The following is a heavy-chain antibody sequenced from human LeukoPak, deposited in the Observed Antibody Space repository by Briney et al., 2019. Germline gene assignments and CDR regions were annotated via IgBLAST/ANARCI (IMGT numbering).Heavy chain of an antibody. CDR1: GYTLTELS. CDR3: AREGRPKTAAGLYYYYGMDV. V-gene: IGHV1-24*01. D-gene: IGHD6-13*01. CDR2: FDREDGET. Sequence: ASVKVSCKVSGYTLTELSMHWVRQAPGKGLEWMGVFDREDGETIYAQKFQGRVTMTEDISTDTAYMELSTLRSEDTAVYYCAREGRPKTAAGLYYYYGMDVWGQGTTVTVSS. J-gene: IGHJ6*02.